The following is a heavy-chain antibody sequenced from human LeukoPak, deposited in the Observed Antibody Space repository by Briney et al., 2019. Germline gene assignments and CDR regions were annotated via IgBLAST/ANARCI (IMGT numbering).Heavy chain of an antibody. J-gene: IGHJ4*02. Sequence: GGSLRLSCAASGFTFSSYWMSWVRQAPGKGLEWVANIKQDGSEKYYVDSVKGRFTISRDNAKNSLYLQMNSLRAEDTAVYYCARDLLIQQGMVRGVIGGYWGQGTLVTVSS. CDR3: ARDLLIQQGMVRGVIGGY. D-gene: IGHD3-10*01. V-gene: IGHV3-7*01. CDR2: IKQDGSEK. CDR1: GFTFSSYW.